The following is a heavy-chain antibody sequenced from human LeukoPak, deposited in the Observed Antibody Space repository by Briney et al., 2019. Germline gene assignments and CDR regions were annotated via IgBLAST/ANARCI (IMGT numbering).Heavy chain of an antibody. J-gene: IGHJ6*02. CDR3: ARQGDYCSGGSCYRDGDYYYGMDV. D-gene: IGHD2-15*01. Sequence: SETLSLTCTVSGGSISSSSYYWGWIRQAPGKGLEWIGSIYYSGSTYYNPSLKSRVTISVDTSKNQFSLKLSSVTAADTAVFYWARQGDYCSGGSCYRDGDYYYGMDVWGQGTTVTVSS. CDR1: GGSISSSSYY. V-gene: IGHV4-39*01. CDR2: IYYSGST.